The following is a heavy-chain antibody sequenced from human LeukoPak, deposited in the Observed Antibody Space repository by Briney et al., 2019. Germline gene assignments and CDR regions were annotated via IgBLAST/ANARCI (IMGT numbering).Heavy chain of an antibody. CDR3: AKVGLGGAYYDY. V-gene: IGHV3-23*01. Sequence: GGSLRLSCAASGFTFSSYAMSWVRQAPGKGLEWVSAISGSGSRTDYAGSVKGRFTISRDNSKNTLYLQMNSLRAEGTAVYYCAKVGLGGAYYDYWGQGTLVTVSS. D-gene: IGHD1-26*01. J-gene: IGHJ4*02. CDR1: GFTFSSYA. CDR2: ISGSGSRT.